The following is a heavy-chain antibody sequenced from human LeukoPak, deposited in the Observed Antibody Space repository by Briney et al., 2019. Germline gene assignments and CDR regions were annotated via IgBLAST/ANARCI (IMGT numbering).Heavy chain of an antibody. V-gene: IGHV3-7*01. CDR2: IKQDGSEK. CDR3: ARLYYGSGSYNY. Sequence: GGSLRLSCAASGVTFSSYWMSWVRQAPGKGLEWVANIKQDGSEKYYVDSVKGRFTISRDNAKNSLYLQMNSLRAEDTAVYYCARLYYGSGSYNYWGQGTLVTVSS. J-gene: IGHJ4*02. D-gene: IGHD3-10*01. CDR1: GVTFSSYW.